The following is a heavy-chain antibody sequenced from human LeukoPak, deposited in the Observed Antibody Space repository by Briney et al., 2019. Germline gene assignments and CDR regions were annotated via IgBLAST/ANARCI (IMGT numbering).Heavy chain of an antibody. CDR3: ARDRSSSSLPSYYYGMDV. D-gene: IGHD6-13*01. Sequence: SETLSLTCTVSGGSISSSSYYWGWIRQPPGKGLEWIGSIYYSGSTYYNPSLKSRVTISVDTSKNQFSLKLSSVTAADTAVYYCARDRSSSSLPSYYYGMDVWGQGTTVTVSS. V-gene: IGHV4-39*02. CDR2: IYYSGST. CDR1: GGSISSSSYY. J-gene: IGHJ6*02.